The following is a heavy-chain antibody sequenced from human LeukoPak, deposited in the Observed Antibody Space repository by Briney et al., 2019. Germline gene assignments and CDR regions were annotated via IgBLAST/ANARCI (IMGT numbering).Heavy chain of an antibody. Sequence: ASETLSLTCAVSGGSISSYNWIWIRQPPGKGLEWIGYIDYSRSINYNSSLKSRLTISIDTSKNQFSLKLSSVTAADTAVYYCARAGISPNWIDPWGQGTQVTVSS. CDR3: ARAGISPNWIDP. CDR2: IDYSRSI. CDR1: GGSISSYN. J-gene: IGHJ5*02. D-gene: IGHD2-15*01. V-gene: IGHV4-59*01.